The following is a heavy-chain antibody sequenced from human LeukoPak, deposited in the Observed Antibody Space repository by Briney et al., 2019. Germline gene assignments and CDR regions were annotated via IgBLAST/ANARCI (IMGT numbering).Heavy chain of an antibody. D-gene: IGHD4-17*01. CDR3: ARSAYDRNYGDYGRYYYYYYMDV. V-gene: IGHV1-2*02. CDR1: GYTFTGYY. J-gene: IGHJ6*03. Sequence: ASVKVSCKASGYTFTGYYMHWVRQAPGQGLEWMGWINSNSGGTNYAQKFQGRVTMTRDTSSSTAYMELSRLRSDDTAMYFCARSAYDRNYGDYGRYYYYYYMDVWGKGTTVTISS. CDR2: INSNSGGT.